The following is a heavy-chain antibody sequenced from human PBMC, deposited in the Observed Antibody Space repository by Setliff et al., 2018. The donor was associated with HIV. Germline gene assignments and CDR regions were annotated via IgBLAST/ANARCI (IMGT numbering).Heavy chain of an antibody. Sequence: PGGSLRLSCAASGFTFRSSGMHWVRQAPGKGLEWVAVIWFDGSDKYYADSVKGRFTISRDNSKNTLYLQMDSLRPDDTAVYYCAKQDCGRGCSSPYYYYYYMDVWGKGTTVTVSS. V-gene: IGHV3-33*03. CDR2: IWFDGSDK. CDR1: GFTFRSSG. CDR3: AKQDCGRGCSSPYYYYYYMDV. D-gene: IGHD2-21*02. J-gene: IGHJ6*03.